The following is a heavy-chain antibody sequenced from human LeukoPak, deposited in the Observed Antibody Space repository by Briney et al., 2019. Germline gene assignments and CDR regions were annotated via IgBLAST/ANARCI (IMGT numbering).Heavy chain of an antibody. CDR2: IYYSGST. J-gene: IGHJ3*02. V-gene: IGHV4-59*01. D-gene: IGHD5-12*01. Sequence: SETLSLTCTVSGGSISSYYWNWIRQPPGKGLEWIGYIYYSGSTNYNPSLKSRVTISVDTSKNQFSLKLSSVTAADTAVYYCARGNSGYVLDAFDIWGQGTMVTVSS. CDR1: GGSISSYY. CDR3: ARGNSGYVLDAFDI.